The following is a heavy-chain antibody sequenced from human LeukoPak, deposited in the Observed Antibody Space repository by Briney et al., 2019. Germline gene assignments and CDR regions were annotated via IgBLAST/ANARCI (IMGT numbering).Heavy chain of an antibody. D-gene: IGHD2-21*02. CDR2: IYYSGST. J-gene: IGHJ3*02. CDR1: GGSISSGGYY. CDR3: ARAHGDAGAFDI. V-gene: IGHV4-31*03. Sequence: SETLSLTCTVSGGSISSGGYYWSWIRQHPGKGLEWIGYIYYSGSTYYNPSLKSRVTISVDTSKNQFSLKLSSVTAADTAVYCCARAHGDAGAFDIWGQGTMVTVSS.